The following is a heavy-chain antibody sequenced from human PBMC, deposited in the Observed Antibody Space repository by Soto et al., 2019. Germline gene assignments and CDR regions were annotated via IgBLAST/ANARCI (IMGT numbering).Heavy chain of an antibody. V-gene: IGHV6-1*01. D-gene: IGHD3-9*01. CDR2: TYYRSKWYY. J-gene: IGHJ4*02. Sequence: SQTLSLTCAITGDSVSSNSAGWSWVRQSPSRGLEWLGRTYYRSKWYYEYAVSVRGRITINPDTSKNQYSLQLNSVTPEDTGVYYCARAAYRSLWFLSHWAQGTLVTVSS. CDR3: ARAAYRSLWFLSH. CDR1: GDSVSSNSAG.